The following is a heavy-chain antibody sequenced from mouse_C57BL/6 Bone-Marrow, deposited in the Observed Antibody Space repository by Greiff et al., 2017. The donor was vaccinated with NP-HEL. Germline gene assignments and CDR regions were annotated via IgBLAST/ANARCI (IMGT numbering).Heavy chain of an antibody. CDR2: IYPGSGST. CDR1: GCTFTSYW. CDR3: ARDRYGSSDWYFDV. V-gene: IGHV1-55*01. J-gene: IGHJ1*03. Sequence: QVQLQQPGAELVKPGASVKMSCKASGCTFTSYWITWVKQRPGQGLEWIGDIYPGSGSTTYNEKFKSKATLTVDTSSSTAYMQLSSLTSEDSAVYYCARDRYGSSDWYFDVWGTGTTVTVSS. D-gene: IGHD1-1*01.